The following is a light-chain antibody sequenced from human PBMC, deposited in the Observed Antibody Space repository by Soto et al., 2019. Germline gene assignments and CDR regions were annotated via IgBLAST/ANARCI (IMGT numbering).Light chain of an antibody. CDR2: AAS. J-gene: IGKJ4*01. CDR1: QGISSY. CDR3: QQLDSYPLT. V-gene: IGKV1-9*01. Sequence: DIQLTQSPSFLSASVGDRVTITCRASQGISSYLAWYQQKPGKAPKLLIYAASTLQSGVPSRFSGSGSGTEFTLTISSLQPEDFATYYCQQLDSYPLTFGGGTMVAIK.